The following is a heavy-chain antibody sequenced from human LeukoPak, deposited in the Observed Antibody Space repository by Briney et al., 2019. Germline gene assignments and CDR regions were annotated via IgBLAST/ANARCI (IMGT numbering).Heavy chain of an antibody. CDR3: AGRIFDI. V-gene: IGHV3-7*01. J-gene: IGHJ3*02. Sequence: PGGSLRLSCAGYGFTFGNYWMAWGRPGLGGGLERGANTKEDGSVKNYLESVGGRFSISRDNAKSSVCMHMRSLRADDTAVYYCAGRIFDIWGQGTMVTVSS. CDR2: TKEDGSVK. CDR1: GFTFGNYW.